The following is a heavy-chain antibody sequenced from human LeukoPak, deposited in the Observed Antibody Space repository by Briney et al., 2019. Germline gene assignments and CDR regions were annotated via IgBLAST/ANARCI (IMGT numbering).Heavy chain of an antibody. CDR2: IYYSGST. CDR1: GGSISSGGYY. D-gene: IGHD2-15*01. CDR3: ARVLGYCSGGSCRFDWFDP. V-gene: IGHV4-31*03. J-gene: IGHJ5*02. Sequence: SETLSLTCTVSGGSISSGGYYWSWIRQHPGKGLEWIGYIYYSGSTYYNPSLKSRVTISVDTSKNLFSLKLSSVTAADTAVYYCARVLGYCSGGSCRFDWFDPWGQGTLVTVSS.